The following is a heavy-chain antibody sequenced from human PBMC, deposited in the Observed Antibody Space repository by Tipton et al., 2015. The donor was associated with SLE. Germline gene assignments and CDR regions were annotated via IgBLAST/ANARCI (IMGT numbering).Heavy chain of an antibody. J-gene: IGHJ6*02. Sequence: SLRLSCAASGFIFSSYSMNWVRQAPGKGLEWVSSISSRSSYIYYADSVKGRFTISRDNAKNSLYLQMNSLRAEDTAVYYCASVMTTVTTGYYYYGMDVWGQGTTVTVSS. D-gene: IGHD4-17*01. CDR2: ISSRSSYI. V-gene: IGHV3-21*03. CDR3: ASVMTTVTTGYYYYGMDV. CDR1: GFIFSSYS.